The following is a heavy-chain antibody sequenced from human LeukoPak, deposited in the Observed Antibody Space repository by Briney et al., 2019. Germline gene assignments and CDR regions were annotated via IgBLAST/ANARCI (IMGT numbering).Heavy chain of an antibody. J-gene: IGHJ4*02. CDR3: AQLSSKFDY. V-gene: IGHV4-39*01. CDR1: GGSISSSSYY. Sequence: PSETLSLTCTVSGGSISSSSYYYWAWIRQPPGKGLEWIGYIPYSGSTYYSPSLKGRVIISADTSKNQFSLRLTSVTAADTAVFYCAQLSSKFDYWGQGTLVTVSS. CDR2: IPYSGST. D-gene: IGHD1-1*01.